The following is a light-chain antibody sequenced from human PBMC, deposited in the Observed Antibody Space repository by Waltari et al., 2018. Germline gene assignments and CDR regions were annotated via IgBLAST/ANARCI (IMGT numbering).Light chain of an antibody. CDR3: QHYVRLPVT. CDR2: GAS. CDR1: QSCSRT. V-gene: IGKV3-20*01. J-gene: IGKJ1*01. Sequence: EIVLTQSPGTLSLSPGERATLSCRASQSCSRTLAWYQQKPGQAPRLLIYGASTRATGIPDRFSGSGSGTDFSLTISRLEPEDFAVYYCQHYVRLPVTFGQGTKVEIK.